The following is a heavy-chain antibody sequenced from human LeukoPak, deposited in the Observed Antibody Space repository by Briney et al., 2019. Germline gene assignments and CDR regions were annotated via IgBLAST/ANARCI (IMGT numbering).Heavy chain of an antibody. Sequence: GESLKISCKGSGYSFTSYWIGWVRQMPGKGLEWMGIIYPGDSDTRYSPSFQGQVTISADKYISTAYLQWSSLKASDTAMYYCARHGSTYYYDSSGYWYAFDIWGQGTMVTVSS. J-gene: IGHJ3*02. V-gene: IGHV5-51*01. CDR3: ARHGSTYYYDSSGYWYAFDI. CDR1: GYSFTSYW. CDR2: IYPGDSDT. D-gene: IGHD3-22*01.